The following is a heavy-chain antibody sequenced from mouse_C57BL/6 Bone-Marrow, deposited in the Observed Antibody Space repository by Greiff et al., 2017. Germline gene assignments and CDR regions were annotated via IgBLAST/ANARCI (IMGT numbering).Heavy chain of an antibody. CDR1: GFTFSSYA. J-gene: IGHJ3*01. CDR3: ARYYYGSMFAY. Sequence: GQGVESGGGLVKPGGSLKLSCAASGFTFSSYAMSWVRQTPEKRLEWVATISDGGSYTYYPDNVKGRFTISRDNAKNNLYLQMSHLKSEDTAMYYCARYYYGSMFAYWGQGTLVTVSA. CDR2: ISDGGSYT. V-gene: IGHV5-4*01. D-gene: IGHD1-1*01.